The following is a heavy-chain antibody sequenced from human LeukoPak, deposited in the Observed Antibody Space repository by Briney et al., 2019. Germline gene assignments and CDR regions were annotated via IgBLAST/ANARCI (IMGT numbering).Heavy chain of an antibody. J-gene: IGHJ1*01. D-gene: IGHD6-19*01. CDR3: ANTGYSSGIEYFQH. CDR1: GFTFSSYA. V-gene: IGHV3-23*01. CDR2: ISGSGGST. Sequence: GGSLRLSCAASGFTFSSYAMSWVRQAPGKGLEWVSAISGSGGSTYYADSVKGRFTISRDNSKNTLYLQMNSLRAEDTAVYYCANTGYSSGIEYFQHWGQGTLVTVSS.